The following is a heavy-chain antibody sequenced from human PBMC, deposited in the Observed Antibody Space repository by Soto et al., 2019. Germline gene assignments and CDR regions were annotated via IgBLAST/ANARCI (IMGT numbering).Heavy chain of an antibody. Sequence: GGSLRLSCTASGFTFSSYGMHWVRQAPGKGLEWVAVISYDGSNKYYAASVKGRFTISRDNSKNTLYLQMNGLGAEDTDVYYYAKANGRTGPRYGMDVWGQGTTVTVYS. V-gene: IGHV3-30*18. J-gene: IGHJ6*02. D-gene: IGHD7-27*01. CDR1: GFTFSSYG. CDR2: ISYDGSNK. CDR3: AKANGRTGPRYGMDV.